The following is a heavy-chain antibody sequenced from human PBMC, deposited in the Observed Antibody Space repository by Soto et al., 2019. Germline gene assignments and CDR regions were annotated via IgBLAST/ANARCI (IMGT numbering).Heavy chain of an antibody. Sequence: ASGKVSCKASGYAFTSYYMHWVRQAPGQGLEWMGIINPSGGSTSYAQKFQGRVTMTRDTSTSTVYMELSSLRSEDTAVYYCASTGYSSSSQKWFDPCGKAILVSVSS. D-gene: IGHD6-13*01. CDR1: GYAFTSYY. CDR2: INPSGGST. J-gene: IGHJ5*02. CDR3: ASTGYSSSSQKWFDP. V-gene: IGHV1-46*01.